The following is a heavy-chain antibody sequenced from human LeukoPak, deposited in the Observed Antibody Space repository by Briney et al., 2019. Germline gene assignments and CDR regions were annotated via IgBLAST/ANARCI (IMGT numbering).Heavy chain of an antibody. CDR2: IIPIFGTA. CDR3: ARGTRDIVVVPAAGITGTPHYYYYGMNV. V-gene: IGHV1-69*01. J-gene: IGHJ6*02. Sequence: SVKVSCKASEGTFSSYAISWVRQAPGQGLEWMGGIIPIFGTANYAQKFQGRVTITADESTSTAYMELSSLRSEDTAVYYCARGTRDIVVVPAAGITGTPHYYYYGMNVWGQGTTVTVSS. D-gene: IGHD2-2*01. CDR1: EGTFSSYA.